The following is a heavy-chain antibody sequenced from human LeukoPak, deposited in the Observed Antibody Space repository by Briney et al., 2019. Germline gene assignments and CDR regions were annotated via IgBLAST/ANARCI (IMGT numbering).Heavy chain of an antibody. Sequence: VASVKVSCKASGYTFTGYYMHWVRQAPGQGLEWMGWINPNSGGTNYAQKFQGRVTMTRDTSISTAYMELSRLRSDDTAVYYCAKSSSRQYYDSSGYSDYWGQGTLVTVSS. CDR2: INPNSGGT. V-gene: IGHV1-2*02. CDR1: GYTFTGYY. CDR3: AKSSSRQYYDSSGYSDY. D-gene: IGHD3-22*01. J-gene: IGHJ4*02.